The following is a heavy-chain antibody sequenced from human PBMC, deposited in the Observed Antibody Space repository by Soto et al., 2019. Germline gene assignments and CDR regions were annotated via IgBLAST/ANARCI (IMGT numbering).Heavy chain of an antibody. Sequence: SETLSLTCAVSGYSISSGYYWGWIRQPPGKGLEWIGSIYHSGSTYYNPSLKSRVTISVDTSKNQFSLKLSSVTAADTAVYYCAREGWYYGSGRGYYYGMDVWGQGTTVTAP. D-gene: IGHD3-10*01. CDR3: AREGWYYGSGRGYYYGMDV. J-gene: IGHJ6*02. V-gene: IGHV4-38-2*02. CDR2: IYHSGST. CDR1: GYSISSGYY.